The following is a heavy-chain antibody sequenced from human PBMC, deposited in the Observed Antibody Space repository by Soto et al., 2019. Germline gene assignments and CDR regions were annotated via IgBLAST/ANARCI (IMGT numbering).Heavy chain of an antibody. V-gene: IGHV3-23*01. CDR3: AKGGRYQPVYNWFDP. CDR1: GFTFSSYA. D-gene: IGHD2-2*01. Sequence: GGSLRLSCAASGFTFSSYAMSWVRQAPGKGLEWVSAISGSGGSTYYADSVKGRFTISRDNSKNTLYLQMNSLRAEDTAVYYCAKGGRYQPVYNWFDPWGQGTLVTVSS. J-gene: IGHJ5*02. CDR2: ISGSGGST.